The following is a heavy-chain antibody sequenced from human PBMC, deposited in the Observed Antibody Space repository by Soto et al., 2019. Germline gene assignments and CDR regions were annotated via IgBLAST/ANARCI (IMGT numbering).Heavy chain of an antibody. CDR2: IYYSGST. CDR1: GGSVSSGNYY. V-gene: IGHV4-61*01. J-gene: IGHJ5*02. D-gene: IGHD3-3*01. CDR3: ARHVGLPDFWSGPPHHNWFDP. Sequence: PSETLSLTCTVSGGSVSSGNYYWSWIRQPPGKGLEWIGYIYYSGSTSYNPSLKSRVTMSADTSKNQFSLKLSSVTAADTAVYYCARHVGLPDFWSGPPHHNWFDPWGQVTLVTVSS.